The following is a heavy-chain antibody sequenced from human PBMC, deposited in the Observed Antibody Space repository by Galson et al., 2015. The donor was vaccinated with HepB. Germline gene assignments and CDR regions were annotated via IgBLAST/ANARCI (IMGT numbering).Heavy chain of an antibody. Sequence: SLRLSCAASGFTFSSYAMHWVRQAPGKGLEYVSAISSNGGSTYYADSVKGRFTISRDNSKNTLYLQMSSLRAEDPAVYYCVKDPYSGQYYYDSSGIWGQGTLVTVSS. V-gene: IGHV3-64D*06. D-gene: IGHD3-22*01. CDR3: VKDPYSGQYYYDSSGI. CDR2: ISSNGGST. CDR1: GFTFSSYA. J-gene: IGHJ4*02.